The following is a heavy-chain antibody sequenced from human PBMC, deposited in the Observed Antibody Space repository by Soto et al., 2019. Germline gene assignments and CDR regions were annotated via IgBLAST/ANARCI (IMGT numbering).Heavy chain of an antibody. J-gene: IGHJ4*02. CDR1: GFIFDDFA. D-gene: IGHD1-1*01. V-gene: IGHV3-9*01. CDR2: ISWNSGST. Sequence: DVQLVESGGGLVQPGRSLRLSCAASGFIFDDFAMHWVRQAPGKGLEWVAGISWNSGSTDYAASVKGRFIISRDKARNSIYLQMNSLRPEDTALYECARDTDSVTWNAPFDYGGQGALVIVS. CDR3: ARDTDSVTWNAPFDY.